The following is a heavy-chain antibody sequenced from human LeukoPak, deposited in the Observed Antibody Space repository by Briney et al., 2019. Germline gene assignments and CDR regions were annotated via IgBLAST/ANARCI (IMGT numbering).Heavy chain of an antibody. CDR3: ARPYYYSSGSLPY. D-gene: IGHD3-10*01. J-gene: IGHJ4*02. Sequence: GGSLRLSCAASGFTFSTYYMSWVRQAPGTGLEWVANIKQDGSEKYYVDSVKGRFTISRDNAKNSLSLQMNSLRAEDTAVYYCARPYYYSSGSLPYWGQGTLVTVSS. CDR2: IKQDGSEK. V-gene: IGHV3-7*01. CDR1: GFTFSTYY.